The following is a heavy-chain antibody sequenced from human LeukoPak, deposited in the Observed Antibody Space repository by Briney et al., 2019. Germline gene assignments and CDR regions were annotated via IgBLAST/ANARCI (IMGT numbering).Heavy chain of an antibody. D-gene: IGHD6-19*01. CDR1: GGSISSSSYY. V-gene: IGHV4-39*01. CDR2: IYYSGST. CDR3: ARAIAVAVPDY. J-gene: IGHJ4*02. Sequence: SETLSLTCTVSGGSISSSSYYWGWIRQPPGKGLEWIGSIYYSGSTYYNPSLKSRVTISVDTSKNQFSLKLGSVTAADTAVYYCARAIAVAVPDYWGQGTLVTVSS.